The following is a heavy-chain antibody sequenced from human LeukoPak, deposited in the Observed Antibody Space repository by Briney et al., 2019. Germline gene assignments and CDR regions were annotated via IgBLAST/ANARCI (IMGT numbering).Heavy chain of an antibody. CDR3: AREGVYSPDPSSYHRHAFDV. CDR1: GDNFSSYV. D-gene: IGHD3-16*02. J-gene: IGHJ3*01. CDR2: IIPTFDVA. V-gene: IGHV1-69*04. Sequence: SVKVSCKASGDNFSSYVITWVRQAPGQGLEWMGRIIPTFDVANFAQKFKGRVTITADKSTNTAHLELSSLRSEDTAVYYCAREGVYSPDPSSYHRHAFDVWGKGTVVIVSS.